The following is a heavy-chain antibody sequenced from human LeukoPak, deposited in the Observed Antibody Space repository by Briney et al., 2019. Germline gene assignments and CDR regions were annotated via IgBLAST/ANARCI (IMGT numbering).Heavy chain of an antibody. CDR3: ARDRDYPNAFDI. V-gene: IGHV4-34*01. J-gene: IGHJ3*02. CDR2: INHSGST. D-gene: IGHD4-17*01. CDR1: GGSFSGYY. Sequence: SETPSLTCAVYGGSFSGYYWSWIRRPPGKGLEWIGEINHSGSTNYNPSLKSRVTISVDTSKNQFSLKLSSVTAADTAVYYCARDRDYPNAFDIWGQGTMVTVSS.